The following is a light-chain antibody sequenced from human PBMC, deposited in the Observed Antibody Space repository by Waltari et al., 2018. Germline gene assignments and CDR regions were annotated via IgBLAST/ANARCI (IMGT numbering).Light chain of an antibody. J-gene: IGKJ4*01. CDR3: QQSYSLLRLT. V-gene: IGKV1-39*01. CDR2: ATY. Sequence: DIQMTQSASSLSASVGDRVTITCRASQSINNYLTWYQQKPGKAPILLIYATYTLQSGVPSRFSGSGSGTDFTLTISNLQPEDFATYYCQQSYSLLRLTFGGGTKVDIK. CDR1: QSINNY.